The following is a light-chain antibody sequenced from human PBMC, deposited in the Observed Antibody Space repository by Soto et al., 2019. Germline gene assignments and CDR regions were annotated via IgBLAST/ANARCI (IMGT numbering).Light chain of an antibody. J-gene: IGKJ4*01. CDR3: QQRSNWPPT. CDR1: KSVSSY. V-gene: IGKV3-11*01. CDR2: DAS. Sequence: EIVLTQSPATLSLSPGERATLSCRASKSVSSYLAWYQQKPGQAPRLLIYDASNSATGIPARFSGSGSGTDFTLTISSLEPDDFAVYYCQQRSNWPPTFGGGTKVEIK.